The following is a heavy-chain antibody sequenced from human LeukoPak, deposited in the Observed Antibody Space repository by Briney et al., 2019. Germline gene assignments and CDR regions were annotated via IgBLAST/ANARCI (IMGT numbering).Heavy chain of an antibody. CDR2: IGGSGGST. Sequence: GGSLRLSCAASGFTFSSYAMSWVRQAPGKGLEWVSAIGGSGGSTYYADSVRGRFTISRDNSKNTLYLQMNSLRAEDTAVYYCAKGRDSTSCYDNWGQGTLVTVSS. V-gene: IGHV3-23*01. CDR3: AKGRDSTSCYDN. CDR1: GFTFSSYA. J-gene: IGHJ4*02. D-gene: IGHD2-2*01.